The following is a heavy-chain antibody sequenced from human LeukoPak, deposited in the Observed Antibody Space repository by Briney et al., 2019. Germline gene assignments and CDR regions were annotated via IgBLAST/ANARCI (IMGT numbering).Heavy chain of an antibody. CDR3: ARLPLYDSSGYYPDGAFDI. D-gene: IGHD3-22*01. Sequence: ASVKVSCKASGYTFTGYYMHWVRQAPGQGLEWMGWINPNSGGTNYAQKFQGRVTMTRDTSISTAYMELRSLRSDDTAVYYCARLPLYDSSGYYPDGAFDIWGQGTMVTVSS. CDR1: GYTFTGYY. V-gene: IGHV1-2*02. J-gene: IGHJ3*02. CDR2: INPNSGGT.